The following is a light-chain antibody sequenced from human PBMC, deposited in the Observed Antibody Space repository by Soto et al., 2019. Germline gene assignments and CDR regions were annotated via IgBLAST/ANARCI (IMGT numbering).Light chain of an antibody. CDR1: SSYVGGYNY. V-gene: IGLV2-11*01. Sequence: QSVLSQPRSVSGSPGQSVTISCPGTSSYVGGYNYVSWYQQHPGKAPKLMIYDVSKRPSGVPDRFSGSKSGNTASLTISGLQAEDEADYYCCSYAGSYTFVFGTGTKVPVL. CDR2: DVS. CDR3: CSYAGSYTFV. J-gene: IGLJ1*01.